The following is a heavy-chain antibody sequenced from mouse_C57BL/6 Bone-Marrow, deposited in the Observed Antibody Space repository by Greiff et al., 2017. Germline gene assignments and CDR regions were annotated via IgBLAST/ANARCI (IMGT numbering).Heavy chain of an antibody. CDR1: GYSITSGYD. D-gene: IGHD1-2*01. CDR2: ISYSGST. V-gene: IGHV3-1*01. J-gene: IGHJ3*01. Sequence: EVQGVESGPGMVKPSQSLSLTCTVTGYSITSGYDWHWIRHFPGNKLEWMGYISYSGSTNYNPSLKSRISITHDTSKNHFFLKLNSVTTEDTATYYCARNYDGAWFAYWGQGTLVTVSA. CDR3: ARNYDGAWFAY.